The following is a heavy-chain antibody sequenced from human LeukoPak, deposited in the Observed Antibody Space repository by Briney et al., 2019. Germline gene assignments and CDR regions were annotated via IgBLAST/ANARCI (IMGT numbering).Heavy chain of an antibody. Sequence: PSETLSLTCTVSGDSISSSNYYWGWIRQPPGKGLEWIGTIYYSGSTYYNPFLKSRVTISVDTSKNQFSLKLSSVTAADTAVYYCARQGDYCSTTSCYDYWGQGILVTVSS. J-gene: IGHJ4*02. CDR2: IYYSGST. D-gene: IGHD2-2*01. CDR1: GDSISSSNYY. V-gene: IGHV4-39*01. CDR3: ARQGDYCSTTSCYDY.